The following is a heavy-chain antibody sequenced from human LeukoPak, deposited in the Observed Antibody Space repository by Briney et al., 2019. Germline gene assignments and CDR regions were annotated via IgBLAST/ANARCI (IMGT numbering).Heavy chain of an antibody. CDR2: ISWNSGSI. V-gene: IGHV3-9*01. D-gene: IGHD3-22*01. CDR1: GFTFDDYA. Sequence: GGSLRLSCAASGFTFDDYAMHWVRQAPGKGLEWVSGISWNSGSIGYADSVKGRFTISRDNAKNSLYLQMNSLRAEDTALYYCAKGYDSSGYLTPNYFDYWGQGTLVTVSS. J-gene: IGHJ4*02. CDR3: AKGYDSSGYLTPNYFDY.